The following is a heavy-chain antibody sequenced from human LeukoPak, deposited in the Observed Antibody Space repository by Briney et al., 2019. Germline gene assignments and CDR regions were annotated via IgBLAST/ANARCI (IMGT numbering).Heavy chain of an antibody. V-gene: IGHV1-2*02. J-gene: IGHJ4*02. D-gene: IGHD3-10*01. Sequence: ASVKVSCTASGYTFTGYDMHWVRHAPGQGLEWMGWINPKRGSTNYAKKCQGRVTKTRDTSISTAYMELSRLRSDDPAVYYWARDTEYYGSGSYGGKDYWGQGTLVTVSS. CDR3: ARDTEYYGSGSYGGKDY. CDR2: INPKRGST. CDR1: GYTFTGYD.